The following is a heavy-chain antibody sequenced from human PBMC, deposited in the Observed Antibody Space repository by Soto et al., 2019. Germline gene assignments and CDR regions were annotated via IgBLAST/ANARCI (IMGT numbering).Heavy chain of an antibody. CDR3: AREEWIQRSY. CDR1: GFTFSSYS. V-gene: IGHV3-21*01. Sequence: PGGSLRLSCAASGFTFSSYSMNWVRQAPGKGLEWVSSISSSSSYICYADSVKGRFAISRDNAKNSLYLQMNSLRAEDTAVYYCAREEWIQRSYWGQGTLVTVSS. D-gene: IGHD5-18*01. J-gene: IGHJ4*02. CDR2: ISSSSSYI.